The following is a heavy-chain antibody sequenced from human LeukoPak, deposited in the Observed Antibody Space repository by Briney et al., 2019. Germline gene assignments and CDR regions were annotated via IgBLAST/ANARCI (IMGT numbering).Heavy chain of an antibody. CDR3: ARTGDYSRSTGGWFDP. CDR2: IFYSGST. V-gene: IGHV4-59*11. J-gene: IGHJ5*02. Sequence: SETLSLTCTVSGDSITGHYWSWVRQAPGKGLEWIGYIFYSGSTNYSPSLKSRVTISVATSKNQFSLRLKSVTAADTAVYFCARTGDYSRSTGGWFDPWGQGTLVTVSS. CDR1: GDSITGHY. D-gene: IGHD4-11*01.